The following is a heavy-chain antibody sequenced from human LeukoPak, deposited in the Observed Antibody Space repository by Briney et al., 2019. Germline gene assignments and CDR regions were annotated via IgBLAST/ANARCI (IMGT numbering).Heavy chain of an antibody. CDR3: TRSVVTTADFDY. Sequence: GGSLRLSCAASGFIFSSYGMHWVRQAPGKGLEWVTFIRYDGSNEYYADSVKGRFTISRDNSKSTLYLHLNIPRPEDTAVYYCTRSVVTTADFDYWGQGTLVTVSS. V-gene: IGHV3-30*02. CDR2: IRYDGSNE. CDR1: GFIFSSYG. D-gene: IGHD2-21*02. J-gene: IGHJ4*02.